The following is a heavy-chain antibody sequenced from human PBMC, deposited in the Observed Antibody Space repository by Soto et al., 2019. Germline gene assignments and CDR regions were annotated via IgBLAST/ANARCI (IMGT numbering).Heavy chain of an antibody. Sequence: EVQLVESGGGLVQPGRSLRLSCAASGFTFDDYAMHWVRQAPGKGLEWVSGISWNSGSIGYADSVKGRFTISRDNAKNSLYLQMNSLGAEDAALYYCAKGYMDVWGKGTTVTVSS. V-gene: IGHV3-9*01. CDR3: AKGYMDV. CDR2: ISWNSGSI. J-gene: IGHJ6*03. CDR1: GFTFDDYA.